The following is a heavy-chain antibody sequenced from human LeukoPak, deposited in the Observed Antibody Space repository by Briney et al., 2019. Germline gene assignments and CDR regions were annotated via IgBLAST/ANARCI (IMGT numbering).Heavy chain of an antibody. CDR3: ARRGRLLWFGELRYYFDY. J-gene: IGHJ4*02. CDR2: INHSGST. Sequence: SETLSLTCAVYGGSFSGYYWSWIRQPPGRGLEWIGEINHSGSTNYNPSLKGRVTISVDTSKNQFSLKLSSVTAADTAVYYCARRGRLLWFGELRYYFDYWGQGTLVTVSS. CDR1: GGSFSGYY. V-gene: IGHV4-34*01. D-gene: IGHD3-10*01.